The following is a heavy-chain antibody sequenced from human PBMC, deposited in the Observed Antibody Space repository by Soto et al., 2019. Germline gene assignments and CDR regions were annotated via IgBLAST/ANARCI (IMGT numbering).Heavy chain of an antibody. CDR3: ATDLDYGGNSDLFAP. V-gene: IGHV5-51*01. CDR2: IYPGDSNT. D-gene: IGHD4-17*01. J-gene: IGHJ5*02. Sequence: EVQLVPSGAEVKTPGESLKISCKGSGYSFNNYWIAWVRQMPGKGLEWMGIIYPGDSNTRYSPSFQGQVIISADKSITTAYLHWSSLKASDTAMYYCATDLDYGGNSDLFAPWGQGTLVTVSS. CDR1: GYSFNNYW.